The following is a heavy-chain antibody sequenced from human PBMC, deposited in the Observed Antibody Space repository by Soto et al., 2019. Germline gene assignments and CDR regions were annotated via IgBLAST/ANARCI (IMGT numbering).Heavy chain of an antibody. V-gene: IGHV1-18*01. D-gene: IGHD6-19*01. CDR2: ISAYNGNT. CDR3: ARDSSGWDKTSDY. Sequence: QVQLVQSGAEVKKPGASVKVSCKASGYTFTSYGISWVRQAPGQGLEWMGWISAYNGNTNYAQKLQGRVTMPTDTTTSTAYIELRSLRSDDTAVYYCARDSSGWDKTSDYWGQGTLVTVSS. CDR1: GYTFTSYG. J-gene: IGHJ4*02.